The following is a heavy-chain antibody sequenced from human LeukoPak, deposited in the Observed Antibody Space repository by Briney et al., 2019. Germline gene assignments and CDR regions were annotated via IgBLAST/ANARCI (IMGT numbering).Heavy chain of an antibody. J-gene: IGHJ3*02. CDR1: GFSFSTYS. Sequence: GGSLRLSCTASGFSFSTYSMNWVRQAPGKGLEWVSSISSDSRFIYYADSVKGRVTISRDNAKNSLYLQMSSLRAEDTALYYCARYVSGLDAFDMLGQGTMVTVSS. D-gene: IGHD3-10*02. CDR3: ARYVSGLDAFDM. V-gene: IGHV3-21*01. CDR2: ISSDSRFI.